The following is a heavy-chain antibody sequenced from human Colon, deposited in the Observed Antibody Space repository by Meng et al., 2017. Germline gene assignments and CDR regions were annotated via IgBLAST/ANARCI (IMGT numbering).Heavy chain of an antibody. Sequence: ASVKVSCKASGYTFTGYYMHWVRQAPGQGLEWMGRINPNSGGTNYAQKFQGRVTMTRDTSIRTAYMELSRLGSDDTAVYYCARDSAVAGMEMDVWGQGTTVTVSS. J-gene: IGHJ6*02. V-gene: IGHV1-2*06. CDR2: INPNSGGT. CDR3: ARDSAVAGMEMDV. D-gene: IGHD6-19*01. CDR1: GYTFTGYY.